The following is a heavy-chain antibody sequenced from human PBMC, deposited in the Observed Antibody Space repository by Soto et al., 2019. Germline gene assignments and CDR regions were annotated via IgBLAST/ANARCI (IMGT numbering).Heavy chain of an antibody. V-gene: IGHV4-30-2*01. CDR1: GGSISSGGYS. J-gene: IGHJ5*02. CDR3: ASVPDR. D-gene: IGHD2-2*01. CDR2: IYHSGST. Sequence: PSETLSLTCAVSGGSISSGGYSWSWIRQPPGKGLEWIGYIYHSGSTYYNPSLKSRVTISVDRSKNQFSLKLSSVTAADTAVYNCASVPDRWSQGTLDTVSS.